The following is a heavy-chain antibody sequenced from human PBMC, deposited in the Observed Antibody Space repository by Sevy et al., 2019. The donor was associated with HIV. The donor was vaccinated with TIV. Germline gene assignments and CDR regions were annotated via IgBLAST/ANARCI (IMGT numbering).Heavy chain of an antibody. CDR2: INSDGNST. Sequence: GVSLRLSCAASGFTFSSYWMHWVRQAPGKGPVWVSRINSDGNSTSYADSVKGRFTISRDNAKNTLYLQMNSLRAEDTAVYYCARVEVYCSGGSCYRYFDYWGQGTLVTVSS. J-gene: IGHJ4*02. CDR3: ARVEVYCSGGSCYRYFDY. D-gene: IGHD2-15*01. CDR1: GFTFSSYW. V-gene: IGHV3-74*01.